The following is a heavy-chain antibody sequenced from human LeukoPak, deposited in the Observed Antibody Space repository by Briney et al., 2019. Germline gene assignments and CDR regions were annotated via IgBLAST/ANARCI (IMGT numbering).Heavy chain of an antibody. Sequence: ASVKVSCKASGYTFTSYYMHWVRQAPGQGLEWMGIINPSGGSTSYAQKFQGRVTMTRDTSTSTVYMELSSLRSEDTAVYYCARPMGCGGYYTGCGLNAFDIWGQGTMVTV. D-gene: IGHD3-22*01. CDR1: GYTFTSYY. CDR3: ARPMGCGGYYTGCGLNAFDI. V-gene: IGHV1-46*01. CDR2: INPSGGST. J-gene: IGHJ3*02.